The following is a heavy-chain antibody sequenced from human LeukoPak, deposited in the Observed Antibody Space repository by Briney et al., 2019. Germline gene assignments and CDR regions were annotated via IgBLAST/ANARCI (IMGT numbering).Heavy chain of an antibody. V-gene: IGHV3-43D*03. J-gene: IGHJ4*02. Sequence: GGSLRLSCAASGFTFDDYAMHWVRQAPGKGLEWVSLISWDGGSTYYADSVKGRFTISRDNSKNSLYLQMNSLRAEDTALYYCAKDRSYYDSSGYLDYWGQGTLVTVSS. CDR2: ISWDGGST. CDR3: AKDRSYYDSSGYLDY. D-gene: IGHD3-22*01. CDR1: GFTFDDYA.